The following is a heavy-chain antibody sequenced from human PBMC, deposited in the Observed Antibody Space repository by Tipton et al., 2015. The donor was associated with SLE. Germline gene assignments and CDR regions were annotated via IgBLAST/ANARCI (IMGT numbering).Heavy chain of an antibody. CDR1: GAFIRHGGNY. J-gene: IGHJ4*02. V-gene: IGHV4-31*03. D-gene: IGHD2-15*01. CDR2: VSSTGDT. Sequence: TLSLTCTVSGAFIRHGGNYWIWIRQPPGKGLGRIGYVSSTGDTHYSPTLRSRVTISLDTSKNQFSLKLRSVTAADTAVYYCAGAWQGYCSGGTCYVLDYWGQGTLVTVSS. CDR3: AGAWQGYCSGGTCYVLDY.